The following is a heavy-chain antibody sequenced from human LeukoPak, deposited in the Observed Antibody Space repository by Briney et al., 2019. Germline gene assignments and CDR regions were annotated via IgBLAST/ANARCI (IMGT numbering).Heavy chain of an antibody. Sequence: PSETLSLTCTVSGGSISSDCWSWIRQPPGKGLEWIGYIHYSGSTKYNPSLKSRVTISVDTSKNQFSLKLSSVTAADTAVYYCARWYSSGWAFNYWGQGTLVTVSS. CDR3: ARWYSSGWAFNY. CDR1: GGSISSDC. V-gene: IGHV4-59*08. D-gene: IGHD6-19*01. J-gene: IGHJ4*02. CDR2: IHYSGST.